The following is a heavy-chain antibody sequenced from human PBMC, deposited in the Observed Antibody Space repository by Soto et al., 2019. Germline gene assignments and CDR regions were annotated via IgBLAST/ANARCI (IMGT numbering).Heavy chain of an antibody. J-gene: IGHJ1*01. CDR1: GGSIIRGGYY. CDR2: IYYSGST. V-gene: IGHV4-31*03. Sequence: SETLSLTCTVSGGSIIRGGYYWIWIRQHPGKGLEWIGYIYYSGSTYYNPSLKSRVTISVDTSKNQFSLKLSSVTAADTAVYYCARDRSRDAVYFQHWGQGTLVTVSS. CDR3: ARDRSRDAVYFQH.